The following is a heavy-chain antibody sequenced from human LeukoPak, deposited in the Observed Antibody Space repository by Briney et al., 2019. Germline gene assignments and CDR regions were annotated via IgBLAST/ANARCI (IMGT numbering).Heavy chain of an antibody. CDR2: ISYDGSNK. J-gene: IGHJ6*02. CDR1: GFTFSSYG. V-gene: IGHV3-30*18. CDR3: AKDLSGTPDPYYYGMDV. D-gene: IGHD1-1*01. Sequence: GRSLRLSCAASGFTFSSYGMHWVRQAPGKGLEWVAVISYDGSNKYYADSVKGRFTISRDNSKNTLYLQMNSLRAEDTAVYYCAKDLSGTPDPYYYGMDVWGQGTTVTVSS.